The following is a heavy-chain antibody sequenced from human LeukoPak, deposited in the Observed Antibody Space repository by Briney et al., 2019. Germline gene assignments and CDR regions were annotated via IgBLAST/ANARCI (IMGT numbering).Heavy chain of an antibody. D-gene: IGHD6-6*01. CDR2: ISDSGINT. J-gene: IGHJ4*02. Sequence: GGSLRLSCAASGFTFSNNAMSWVRQAPGNGLEWVSAISDSGINTYYADSVRGRFTISRDNSKNTLYLQMNSLRADDTAVYYCAKARSSSGRGSGKYYFDYWGQGTLVTVSS. CDR1: GFTFSNNA. V-gene: IGHV3-23*01. CDR3: AKARSSSGRGSGKYYFDY.